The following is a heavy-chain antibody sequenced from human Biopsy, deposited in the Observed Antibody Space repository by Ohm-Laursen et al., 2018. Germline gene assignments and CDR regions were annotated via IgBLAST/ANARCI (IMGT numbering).Heavy chain of an antibody. V-gene: IGHV1-2*02. D-gene: IGHD6-19*01. CDR3: ALQSVAQMKNFDY. J-gene: IGHJ4*02. Sequence: GASVKVSCKASGFSFTGYYIHWVRQAPGQGLEWMAWISPKSGDTNYAHKFQGNITMTRDTSMSTAYMEMSRLRCDDTAVYYCALQSVAQMKNFDYWGQGTLVTVSS. CDR2: ISPKSGDT. CDR1: GFSFTGYY.